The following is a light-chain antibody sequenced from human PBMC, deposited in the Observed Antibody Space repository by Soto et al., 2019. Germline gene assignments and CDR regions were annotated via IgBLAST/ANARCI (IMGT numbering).Light chain of an antibody. Sequence: EIVLTQSPDTLSLSPGEGATLSCRASHDVSVSLVWYRQRPGQSPRLLIHDASNRATGISARFSGSGSGTDFTLTIGSLEPEESALYYCQQRVSWPYTSGQGTKLEIK. CDR2: DAS. CDR1: HDVSVS. J-gene: IGKJ2*01. CDR3: QQRVSWPYT. V-gene: IGKV3-11*01.